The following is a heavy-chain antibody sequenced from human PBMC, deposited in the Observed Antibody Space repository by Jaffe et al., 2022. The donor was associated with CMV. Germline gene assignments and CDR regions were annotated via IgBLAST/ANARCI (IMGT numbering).Heavy chain of an antibody. CDR1: GYTFTDYY. V-gene: IGHV1-2*02. CDR3: ASLLRADGMDV. Sequence: QVQLVQSGAEVKKPGASVKVSCKASGYTFTDYYIHWVRQAPGQGLEWMGWINPNSGDTNYAQNFQGRVAMTRDTSISTAYMELNRLRSDDTAVYFCASLLRADGMDVWGHGTTVTVSS. CDR2: INPNSGDT. D-gene: IGHD3-16*01. J-gene: IGHJ6*02.